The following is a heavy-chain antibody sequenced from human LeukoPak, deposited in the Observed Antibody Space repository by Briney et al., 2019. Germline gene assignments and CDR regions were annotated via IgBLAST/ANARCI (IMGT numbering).Heavy chain of an antibody. CDR2: IWYDGSNK. CDR1: GFIFGSYG. D-gene: IGHD2-2*01. V-gene: IGHV3-33*01. Sequence: GGSLRLSCAASGFIFGSYGMHWVRQAPGKGLEWVAVIWYDGSNKYYVDSVKGRFTISRDNSKNMLYLQMNTLRVEDTAVYYCARDEVRAVVVSADTWGAMDHWGQGTLVTVSS. CDR3: ARDEVRAVVVSADTWGAMDH. J-gene: IGHJ4*02.